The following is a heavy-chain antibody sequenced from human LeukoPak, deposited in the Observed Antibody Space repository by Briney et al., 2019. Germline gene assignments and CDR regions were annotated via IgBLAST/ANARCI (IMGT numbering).Heavy chain of an antibody. J-gene: IGHJ5*02. D-gene: IGHD3-10*01. CDR3: ARFSAFVVGSVP. Sequence: SQTLSLTCTVSGGSISSGGYYWSWIRQHPGKGLEWIGYIYYSGSTNYNPSLKSRVTISVDTSKNQFSLKLSSVTAADTAVYYCARFSAFVVGSVPWGQGTLVTVSS. CDR1: GGSISSGGYY. V-gene: IGHV4-31*03. CDR2: IYYSGST.